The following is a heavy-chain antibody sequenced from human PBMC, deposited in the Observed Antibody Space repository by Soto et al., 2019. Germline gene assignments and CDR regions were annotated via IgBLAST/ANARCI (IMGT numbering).Heavy chain of an antibody. CDR1: GGSISSSNW. CDR2: MHHSGSA. J-gene: IGHJ6*02. V-gene: IGHV4-4*02. D-gene: IGHD3-10*01. CDR3: ARVRYYGSGSVEYYYYYYGMDV. Sequence: SETLSLTCVVSGGSISSSNWWSWVRQPPGKGLEWIGDMHHSGSANYNPSLKSRVTISVDTSKNQFSLKLSSVTAADTAVYYWARVRYYGSGSVEYYYYYYGMDVWGQGTTVTVSS.